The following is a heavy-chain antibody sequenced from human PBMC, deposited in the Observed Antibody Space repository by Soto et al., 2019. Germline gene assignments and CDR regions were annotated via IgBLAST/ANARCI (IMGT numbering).Heavy chain of an antibody. V-gene: IGHV1-69*06. Sequence: QVQLVQSGAEVKKPGSSVKVSCKASGGTFSSYAISWVRQAPGQGLEWMGGIIPIFGTANYAQKFQGRVTITADKSTSTAYMELSRLRSEDTAVYYCARGPRAAAVYYYYGMDVWGQGTTVTVSS. J-gene: IGHJ6*02. CDR3: ARGPRAAAVYYYYGMDV. CDR2: IIPIFGTA. D-gene: IGHD6-13*01. CDR1: GGTFSSYA.